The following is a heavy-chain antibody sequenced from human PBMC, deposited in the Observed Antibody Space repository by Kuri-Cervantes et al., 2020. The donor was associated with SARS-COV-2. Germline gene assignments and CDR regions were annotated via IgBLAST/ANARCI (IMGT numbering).Heavy chain of an antibody. V-gene: IGHV2-70*01. D-gene: IGHD5-18*01. CDR2: IDWDDDK. J-gene: IGHJ4*02. CDR1: GFSLSTSGMR. CDR3: ARTRGYSYGYRHFGY. Sequence: SGPTLVKPTQTLTLTCTFTGFSLSTSGMRVGWIRQPPGKALEWLALIDWDDDKYYSTSLKTRLTISKDTSKNQVVFTMTNMDPVDTATYYCARTRGYSYGYRHFGYWGQGTLVTVSS.